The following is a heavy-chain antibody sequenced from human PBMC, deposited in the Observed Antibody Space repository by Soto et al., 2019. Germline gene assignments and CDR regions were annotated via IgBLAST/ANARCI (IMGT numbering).Heavy chain of an antibody. CDR2: IFSNDEK. CDR3: ARIAAAPSSYWFDP. V-gene: IGHV2-26*01. Sequence: SGPTLVNPTETLTLTCTVSGFSLSNARMGVSWIRQPPGKALEWLAHIFSNDEKSYSTSLKSRLTISKDTSKSQVVLTMTNMDPVDTATYYCARIAAAPSSYWFDPWGQGTLVTVSS. D-gene: IGHD2-15*01. CDR1: GFSLSNARMG. J-gene: IGHJ5*02.